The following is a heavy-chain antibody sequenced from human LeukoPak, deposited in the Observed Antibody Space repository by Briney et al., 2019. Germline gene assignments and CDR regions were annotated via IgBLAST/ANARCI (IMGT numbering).Heavy chain of an antibody. CDR3: ARSYGDSLGGAFDI. CDR2: ISSNGGST. V-gene: IGHV3-64*02. CDR1: GFIFSSYA. J-gene: IGHJ3*02. Sequence: GGSLRLSCAASGFIFSSYAMHWVRQAPGKGLEYVSTISSNGGSTYYADSVKGRFTISRDNSKNTLYLQMGSLRAEDMAVYYCARSYGDSLGGAFDIWGQGTMDTVSS. D-gene: IGHD4-17*01.